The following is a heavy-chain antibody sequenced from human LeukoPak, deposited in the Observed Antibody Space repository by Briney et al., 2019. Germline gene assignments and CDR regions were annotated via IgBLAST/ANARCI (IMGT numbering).Heavy chain of an antibody. CDR3: AKEVTYYYDSSGYYLGY. D-gene: IGHD3-22*01. CDR2: ISYDGSNK. CDR1: GFTFSSYG. Sequence: GGSLRLSCAASGFTFSSYGMHWVRQAPGKGLEWVAVISYDGSNKYYADSVKGRFTISRDNSKNTLYLQTNSLRAEDTAVYYCAKEVTYYYDSSGYYLGYWGQGTLVTVSS. V-gene: IGHV3-30*18. J-gene: IGHJ4*02.